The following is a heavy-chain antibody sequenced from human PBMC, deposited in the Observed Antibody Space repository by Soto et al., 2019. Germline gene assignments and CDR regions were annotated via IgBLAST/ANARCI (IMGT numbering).Heavy chain of an antibody. D-gene: IGHD2-2*01. J-gene: IGHJ4*02. Sequence: GGSLRLSCAASGFTFSTYAPSWVRQAPGKGLERVSAISANGQGIYYADSVRGRFTITIDNSKKTIIPHSDTPRAGDTAVYYCEKDQNAPRDQFHYCGQGTLVTVSS. V-gene: IGHV3-23*01. CDR2: ISANGQGI. CDR1: GFTFSTYA. CDR3: EKDQNAPRDQFHY.